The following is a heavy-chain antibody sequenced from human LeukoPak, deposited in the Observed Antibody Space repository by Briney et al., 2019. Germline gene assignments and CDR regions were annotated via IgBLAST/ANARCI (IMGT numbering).Heavy chain of an antibody. V-gene: IGHV3-48*04. D-gene: IGHD2-2*01. J-gene: IGHJ4*02. Sequence: GGSLRLSCAASGFTFSSYSMNWVRQAPGKGLEWVSYISSSSSTIYYADSVKGRFTISRDNAKNSLYLQMNSLRAEDTAVYYCARGLIVVVKPQYYFDYWGQGTLVTVSS. CDR1: GFTFSSYS. CDR2: ISSSSSTI. CDR3: ARGLIVVVKPQYYFDY.